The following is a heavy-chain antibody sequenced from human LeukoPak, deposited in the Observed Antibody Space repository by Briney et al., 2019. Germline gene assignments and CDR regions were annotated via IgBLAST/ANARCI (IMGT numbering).Heavy chain of an antibody. CDR3: ARDPGTAAGYFDY. D-gene: IGHD6-13*01. CDR1: GGSISSYY. Sequence: PSETLSLTCTVSGGSISSYYWSWLRQPPGKGLEWIGYIYYSGSTNYNPSLKSRVTISVDTSKNQFSLKLSSVTAADTAVYYCARDPGTAAGYFDYWGQGTLVTVSS. V-gene: IGHV4-59*01. CDR2: IYYSGST. J-gene: IGHJ4*02.